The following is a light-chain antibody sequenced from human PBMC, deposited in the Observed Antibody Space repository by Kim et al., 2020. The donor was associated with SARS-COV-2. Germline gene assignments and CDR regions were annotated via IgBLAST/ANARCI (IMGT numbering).Light chain of an antibody. Sequence: AWGQTVRITCQGVILRTYFPSWYQQKPRQAPVLVIYGKNTRPSGIPDRFSGSFSGNTASLTITGTQAEDEADYYCAARDSSGDHLLFGGGTQLTVL. CDR3: AARDSSGDHLL. CDR1: ILRTYF. V-gene: IGLV3-19*01. J-gene: IGLJ3*02. CDR2: GKN.